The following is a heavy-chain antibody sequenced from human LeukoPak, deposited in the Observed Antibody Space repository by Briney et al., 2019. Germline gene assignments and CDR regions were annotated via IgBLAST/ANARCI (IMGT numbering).Heavy chain of an antibody. Sequence: SETLSLTCTVSGGSISSYYWSWIRQPPGKGLEWIGSIYYSGSTYYNPSLKSRVTISVDTSKNQFSLKLSSVTAADTAVYYCARAFSVSAWFDPWGQGTLVTVSS. CDR1: GGSISSYY. CDR3: ARAFSVSAWFDP. D-gene: IGHD3-10*01. J-gene: IGHJ5*02. CDR2: IYYSGST. V-gene: IGHV4-39*01.